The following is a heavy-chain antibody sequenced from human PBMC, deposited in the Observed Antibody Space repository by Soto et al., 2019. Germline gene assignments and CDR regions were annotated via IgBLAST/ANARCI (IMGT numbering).Heavy chain of an antibody. D-gene: IGHD6-19*01. CDR2: ISAYNGNT. V-gene: IGHV1-18*01. Sequence: APVKVSCKASGYTFTSYCISWVRQAPGQGLEWMGWISAYNGNTNYAQKFQGRVTMTEDTSTDTAYMELSSLRSEDTAVYYCATIGAGTYYYYGMDVWGQGTTVTVSS. CDR1: GYTFTSYC. J-gene: IGHJ6*02. CDR3: ATIGAGTYYYYGMDV.